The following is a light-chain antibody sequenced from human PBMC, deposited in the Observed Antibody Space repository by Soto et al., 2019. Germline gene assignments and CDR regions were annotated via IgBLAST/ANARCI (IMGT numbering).Light chain of an antibody. CDR3: SSYAGSNIFV. CDR2: EVS. V-gene: IGLV2-8*01. CDR1: SSDVGGYNY. Sequence: QSVLTQPPSASGAPGQAVTISCTGTSSDVGGYNYVSWYQQHPGKAPKVMIYEVSKRPSGVPDRFSGSKSGNTASLTVSGLQAEDEADYYRSSYAGSNIFVFGTGTKVTVL. J-gene: IGLJ1*01.